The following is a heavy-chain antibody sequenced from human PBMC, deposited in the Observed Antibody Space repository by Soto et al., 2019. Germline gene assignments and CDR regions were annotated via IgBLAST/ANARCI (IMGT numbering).Heavy chain of an antibody. CDR3: ARVPVRYGDYGHFDY. Sequence: ASVKVSCKASGYTFTSYGISWVRQAPGQGLEWMGWISAYNGNTNYAQKLQGRVTMTTDTSTSTAYMELRSLRSDDTAVYYCARVPVRYGDYGHFDYWGQGTLVTVSS. CDR2: ISAYNGNT. V-gene: IGHV1-18*01. D-gene: IGHD4-17*01. J-gene: IGHJ4*02. CDR1: GYTFTSYG.